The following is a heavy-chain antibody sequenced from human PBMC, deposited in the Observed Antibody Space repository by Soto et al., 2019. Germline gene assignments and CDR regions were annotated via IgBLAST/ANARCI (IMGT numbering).Heavy chain of an antibody. CDR1: GFAFRNAW. D-gene: IGHD2-2*01. CDR2: IISKTDGGTT. Sequence: EVQLVESGGVLVKPGGSLRLSCAASGFAFRNAWMNWVRQAPGKGLEWVGRIISKTDGGTTDYTAPVKDRFFVSRDDSKHTLYLQMNSLKTEDTAVYYCAAGTGRTDFDYWGQGTLVTVSS. J-gene: IGHJ4*02. V-gene: IGHV3-15*01. CDR3: AAGTGRTDFDY.